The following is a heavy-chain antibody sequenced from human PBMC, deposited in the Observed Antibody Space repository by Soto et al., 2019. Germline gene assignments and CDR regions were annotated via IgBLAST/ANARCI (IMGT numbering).Heavy chain of an antibody. CDR2: IYYSGSA. V-gene: IGHV4-39*01. Sequence: QLQLQESGPGLVKPSETLSLTCTVSGGSISSVSYYWGWIRQPPGKGLEWIGSIYYSGSAYYSPSLKSRVTLAVDTSTNQLSLKLSSVPAADTAVYYCARLHCNSPNCVPLDPWGQGTLVTVSS. CDR3: ARLHCNSPNCVPLDP. D-gene: IGHD2-2*01. J-gene: IGHJ5*02. CDR1: GGSISSVSYY.